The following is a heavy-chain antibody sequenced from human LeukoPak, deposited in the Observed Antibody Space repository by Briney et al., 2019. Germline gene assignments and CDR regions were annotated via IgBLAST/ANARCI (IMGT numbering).Heavy chain of an antibody. Sequence: GGSLRLSCAASGFTLSSYAMSWVRQAPGKGLEWVSAISDTGNTYLADSVKGRFTISRDSSKNTLFLQMNRLRPEDAAVYYCAKAPVTTCRGAFCYPFDYWGLGTLVTVSS. CDR3: AKAPVTTCRGAFCYPFDY. J-gene: IGHJ4*02. CDR1: GFTLSSYA. D-gene: IGHD2-15*01. V-gene: IGHV3-23*01. CDR2: ISDTGNT.